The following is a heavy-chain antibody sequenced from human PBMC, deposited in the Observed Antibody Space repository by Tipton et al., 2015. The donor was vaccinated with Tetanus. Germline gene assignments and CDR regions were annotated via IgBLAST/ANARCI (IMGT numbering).Heavy chain of an antibody. CDR1: GFSVSSSY. J-gene: IGHJ4*02. Sequence: SLRLSCAASGFSVSSSYMSWVRQAPGKGLEWVSVIYSGGSTYYADSVRGRFTISRDNSKNTLYLQMNTLRAEDTAVYYCATDSRWLANWGQGTLVTVSS. V-gene: IGHV3-53*01. D-gene: IGHD6-19*01. CDR2: IYSGGST. CDR3: ATDSRWLAN.